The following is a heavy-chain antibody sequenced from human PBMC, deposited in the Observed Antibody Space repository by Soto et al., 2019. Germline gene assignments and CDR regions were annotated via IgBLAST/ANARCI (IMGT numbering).Heavy chain of an antibody. CDR3: ARNYDILTGYYKDYYYYYGMDV. CDR1: GGTFSSYA. Sequence: SVKVSCKASGGTFSSYAISWVRQAPGQGLEWMGGIIPIFGTANYAQKFQGRVTITADESTSTAYMGLSSLRSEDTAVYYCARNYDILTGYYKDYYYYYGMDVWGQGTTVTVSS. CDR2: IIPIFGTA. V-gene: IGHV1-69*13. J-gene: IGHJ6*02. D-gene: IGHD3-9*01.